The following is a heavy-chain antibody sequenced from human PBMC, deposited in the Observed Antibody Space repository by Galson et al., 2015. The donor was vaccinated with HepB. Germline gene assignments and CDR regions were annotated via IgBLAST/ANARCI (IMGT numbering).Heavy chain of an antibody. CDR3: ARVTGDFALAPHTGAFDI. J-gene: IGHJ3*02. CDR1: GGTFSSYA. CDR2: IIPIFGTA. Sequence: SVKVSCKASGGTFSSYAISWVRQAPGQGLEWMGGIIPIFGTANYAQKFQGRVTITADESTSTAYMELSSLRSEDTAVYYCARVTGDFALAPHTGAFDIWGQGTMVTVSS. D-gene: IGHD7-27*01. V-gene: IGHV1-69*13.